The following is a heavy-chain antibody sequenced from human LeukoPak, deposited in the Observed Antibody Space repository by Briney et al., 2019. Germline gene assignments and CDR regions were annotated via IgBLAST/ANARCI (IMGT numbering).Heavy chain of an antibody. V-gene: IGHV1-69*05. Sequence: LGASVKVSCKASGGTFSSYAISWVRQAPGQRLEWMGGIIPIFGTANYAQKFQGRVTITTDESTSTAYMELSSLRSEDTAVYYCARPQSYYYGSGSYYTSFDYWGQGTLVTVSP. D-gene: IGHD3-10*01. CDR3: ARPQSYYYGSGSYYTSFDY. J-gene: IGHJ4*02. CDR2: IIPIFGTA. CDR1: GGTFSSYA.